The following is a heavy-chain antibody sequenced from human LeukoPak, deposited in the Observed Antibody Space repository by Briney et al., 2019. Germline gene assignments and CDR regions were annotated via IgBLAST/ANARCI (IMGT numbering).Heavy chain of an antibody. J-gene: IGHJ4*02. V-gene: IGHV4-59*12. D-gene: IGHD3-22*01. CDR1: GGSISSYY. CDR3: ARPLNLYTSGPLDY. CDR2: ISYTGNA. Sequence: SETLSLTCTVSGGSISSYYWSWIRQPPGKGLEWIGYISYTGNANYNPSLRSRVTISVDASKNQFSLKLSSVTAADTAVYYCARPLNLYTSGPLDYWGQGTLVTVSS.